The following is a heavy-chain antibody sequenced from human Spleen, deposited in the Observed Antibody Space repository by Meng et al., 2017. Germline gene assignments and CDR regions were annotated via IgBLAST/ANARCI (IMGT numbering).Heavy chain of an antibody. Sequence: ASVKVSCKASAYTFTGYYMHWVRQAPGQGLEWMGWISANNGNTNYAQKLQGRVTLTTDTSTITAYMELRSLRSDDTAVYYCARDRGAYSDSWYNAYNYAMDVWGQGTTVTVSS. J-gene: IGHJ6*02. V-gene: IGHV1-18*01. CDR2: ISANNGNT. CDR3: ARDRGAYSDSWYNAYNYAMDV. CDR1: AYTFTGYY. D-gene: IGHD6-13*01.